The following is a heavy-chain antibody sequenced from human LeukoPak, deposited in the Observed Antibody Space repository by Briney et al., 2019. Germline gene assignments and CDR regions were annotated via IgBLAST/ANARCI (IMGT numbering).Heavy chain of an antibody. Sequence: ASVKVSCKASGYTFTSYAVTWVRQAPGQGLEWMGWINTNTGNPTYAQGFTGRFVFSLDTSVSTACLQISNLKAEDTAVYYCARDGSFYYFDYWGQGTLVTVSS. CDR3: ARDGSFYYFDY. V-gene: IGHV7-4-1*02. CDR1: GYTFTSYA. D-gene: IGHD2/OR15-2a*01. J-gene: IGHJ4*02. CDR2: INTNTGNP.